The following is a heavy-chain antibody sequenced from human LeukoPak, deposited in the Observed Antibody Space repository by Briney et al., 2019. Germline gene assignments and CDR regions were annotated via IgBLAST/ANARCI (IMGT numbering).Heavy chain of an antibody. J-gene: IGHJ5*02. V-gene: IGHV4-59*08. CDR2: IYYCGST. CDR3: ARHQSWFDP. CDR1: GGSISSYY. Sequence: SETLSLTCTVSGGSISSYYWSWIRHPPGKGLEWIGYIYYCGSTNYNPSLKSRVTISVDTPKNHFSLKLGSVTAADTAVYYCARHQSWFDPRRQGTLVTVSS.